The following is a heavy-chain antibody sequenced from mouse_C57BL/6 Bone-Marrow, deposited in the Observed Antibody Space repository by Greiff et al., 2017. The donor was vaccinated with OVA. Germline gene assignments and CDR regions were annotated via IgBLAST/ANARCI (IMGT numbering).Heavy chain of an antibody. D-gene: IGHD4-1*01. CDR1: GFTFSSYA. J-gene: IGHJ2*01. V-gene: IGHV5-4*03. CDR2: ISDGGSYT. CDR3: ARGWEY. Sequence: EVKLMESGGGLVKPGGSLKLSCAASGFTFSSYAMSWVRQTPEKRLEWVATISDGGSYTYYPDNVKGRFTISRDNAKNNLYLQMSHLKSEDTAMYYCARGWEYWGQGTTLTVSS.